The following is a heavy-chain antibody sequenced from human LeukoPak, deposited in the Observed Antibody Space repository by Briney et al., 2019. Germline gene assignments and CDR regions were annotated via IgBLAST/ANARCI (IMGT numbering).Heavy chain of an antibody. D-gene: IGHD4-23*01. Sequence: GAPVKVSCKASGYTFTSYGISWVRQAPGQGLEWMGWTSAYNGNTNYAQKLQGRVTMTTDTSTSTAYMELRSLRSDDTAVYYCARVLTTVDYNWFDPWGQGTLVTVSS. V-gene: IGHV1-18*04. CDR1: GYTFTSYG. J-gene: IGHJ5*02. CDR3: ARVLTTVDYNWFDP. CDR2: TSAYNGNT.